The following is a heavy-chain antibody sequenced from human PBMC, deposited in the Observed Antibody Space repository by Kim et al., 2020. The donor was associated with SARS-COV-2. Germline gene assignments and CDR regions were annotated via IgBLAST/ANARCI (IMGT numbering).Heavy chain of an antibody. CDR3: ARFSIVLMVYAGFDP. J-gene: IGHJ5*02. V-gene: IGHV4-34*01. CDR1: GGSFSGYY. D-gene: IGHD2-8*01. CDR2: INHSGST. Sequence: SETLSLTCAVYGGSFSGYYWSWIRQPPGKGLEWIGEINHSGSTNYNPSLKSRVTISVDTSKNQFSLKLSSVTAADTAVYYCARFSIVLMVYAGFDPWGQGTLVTVSS.